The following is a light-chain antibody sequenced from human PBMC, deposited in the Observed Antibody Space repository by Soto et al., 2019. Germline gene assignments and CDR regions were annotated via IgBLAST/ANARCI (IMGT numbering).Light chain of an antibody. CDR2: GAS. CDR3: QQYNNWPPWT. Sequence: EIVLTQSPGTLSLSPGERATLSCRASQSVSSYLAWYQQKPGQAPRLLIYGASTRATGIPARFSGSGSGTEFTLTISRLQSEDFAVYYCQQYNNWPPWTFGQGTKLDI. CDR1: QSVSSY. J-gene: IGKJ1*01. V-gene: IGKV3-15*01.